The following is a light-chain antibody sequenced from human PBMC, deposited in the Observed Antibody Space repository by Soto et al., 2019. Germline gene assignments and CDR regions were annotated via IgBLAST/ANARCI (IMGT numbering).Light chain of an antibody. CDR2: AAS. CDR1: QGISSY. V-gene: IGKV1-9*01. Sequence: DIQLTQSPSFLSASVGDRVTITCRASQGISSYLAWYQQKPGKAPKLLIYAASTLQSGVPSRFSGSGSGTEFTLTISSLQPEDFATYYCQQLNTFVGGTKVEIK. J-gene: IGKJ4*01. CDR3: QQLNT.